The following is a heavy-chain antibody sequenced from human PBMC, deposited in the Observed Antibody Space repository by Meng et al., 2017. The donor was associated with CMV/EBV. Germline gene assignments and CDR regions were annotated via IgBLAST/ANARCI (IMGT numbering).Heavy chain of an antibody. CDR1: GGSISSYY. V-gene: IGHV4-4*07. D-gene: IGHD3-22*01. J-gene: IGHJ6*02. Sequence: SETLSLTCTVSGGSISSYYWSWIRQPAGKGLEWIGRIYTSGSTNCNPSLKSRVTMSVDTSKNQFSLKLSSVTAADTAVYYCARDLYDSSGYPAYGMDVWGQGTTVTVSS. CDR2: IYTSGST. CDR3: ARDLYDSSGYPAYGMDV.